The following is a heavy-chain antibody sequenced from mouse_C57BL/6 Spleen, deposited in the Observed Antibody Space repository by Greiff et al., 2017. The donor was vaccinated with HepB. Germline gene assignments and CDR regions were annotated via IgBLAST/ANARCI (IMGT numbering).Heavy chain of an antibody. D-gene: IGHD1-1*01. Sequence: EVQVVESGGGLVQPGGSLKLSCAASGFTFSDYGMAWVRQAPRKGPEWVAFISNLAYSIYYADTVTGRFTISRENAKNTLYLEMSSLRSEDTAMYYCARYYGSSLDYWGQGTTLTVSS. J-gene: IGHJ2*01. CDR2: ISNLAYSI. V-gene: IGHV5-15*01. CDR3: ARYYGSSLDY. CDR1: GFTFSDYG.